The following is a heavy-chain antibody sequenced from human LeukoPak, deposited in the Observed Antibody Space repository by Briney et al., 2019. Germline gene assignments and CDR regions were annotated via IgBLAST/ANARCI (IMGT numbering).Heavy chain of an antibody. J-gene: IGHJ3*01. V-gene: IGHV3-21*04. CDR3: ARDVTYGSGSYSP. CDR2: ISSSSSYI. CDR1: GFTFSSSA. Sequence: GGSLRLSCAASGFTFSSSAMSWVRQAPGKGLEWVSSISSSSSYIYYADSVKGRFTISRDNAKNSLYLQMNSLRAEDTAVYYCARDVTYGSGSYSPWGQGTMVTVSS. D-gene: IGHD3-10*01.